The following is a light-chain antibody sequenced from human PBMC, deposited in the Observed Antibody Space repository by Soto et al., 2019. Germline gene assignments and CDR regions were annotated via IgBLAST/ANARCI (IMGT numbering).Light chain of an antibody. J-gene: IGKJ1*01. V-gene: IGKV3-20*01. CDR3: QQYGTSPPT. CDR1: QSVGSSY. CDR2: GAS. Sequence: EIVLTQSPGTLSLSPGERATLSCRASQSVGSSYLAWYQQKPGQAPRLLIFGASSRATGIPDRFNGSGSGTDFALSITRLEPEYFTVYYCQQYGTSPPTFGQGTKVEIK.